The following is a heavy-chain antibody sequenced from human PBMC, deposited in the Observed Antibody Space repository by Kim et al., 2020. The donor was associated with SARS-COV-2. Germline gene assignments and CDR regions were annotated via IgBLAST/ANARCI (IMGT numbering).Heavy chain of an antibody. V-gene: IGHV3-7*01. J-gene: IGHJ5*02. D-gene: IGHD2-2*01. CDR3: ARGCSSTSCYRS. Sequence: YKGDSVKRLFTLSRDNAKNSLYLQMNSRRDEDTAVYYCARGCSSTSCYRSWGQGTLVTVSS.